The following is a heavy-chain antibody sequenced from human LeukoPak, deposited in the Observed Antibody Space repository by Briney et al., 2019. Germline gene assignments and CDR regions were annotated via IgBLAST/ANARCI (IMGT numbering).Heavy chain of an antibody. V-gene: IGHV3-66*01. D-gene: IGHD1-26*01. J-gene: IGHJ3*02. CDR1: GFTVSSNY. Sequence: PGGSLRLSCAASGFTVSSNYMSWVRQAPGKGLEWVSVIYSGGSTYYADFVKGRFTISRDNSKNKLYLQMNSLRAEDTAVYYCARALPSPLYSGSYADAFDIWGQGTMVTVSS. CDR3: ARALPSPLYSGSYADAFDI. CDR2: IYSGGST.